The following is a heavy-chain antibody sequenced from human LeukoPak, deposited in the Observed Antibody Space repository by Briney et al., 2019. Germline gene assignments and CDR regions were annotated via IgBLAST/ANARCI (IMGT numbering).Heavy chain of an antibody. J-gene: IGHJ6*03. V-gene: IGHV4-34*01. Sequence: PSETLSLTCAVYGGSFSGYYWSWIRQPPGKGLEWIGEINHSGSTNYNPSLKSRVTISVDTSKNQFSLKLSSVTAADTAVYYCARGRYYGSGSYYNWEYKYYYYMDVWGKGTTVTVSS. D-gene: IGHD3-10*01. CDR2: INHSGST. CDR1: GGSFSGYY. CDR3: ARGRYYGSGSYYNWEYKYYYYMDV.